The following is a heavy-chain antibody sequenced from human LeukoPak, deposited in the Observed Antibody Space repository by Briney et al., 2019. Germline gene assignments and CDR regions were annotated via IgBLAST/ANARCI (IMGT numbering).Heavy chain of an antibody. D-gene: IGHD3-22*01. Sequence: SETLSLTCTVSGYSISSGYYWGWIRQPPGKGLEWIGSIYHSGSTYYNPSLKSRVTMSVDTSRNQFSLNLTSVTAADTAVYYCARRRSSGNYYFDFWGQGTLVTVSS. CDR3: ARRRSSGNYYFDF. CDR1: GYSISSGYY. J-gene: IGHJ4*02. CDR2: IYHSGST. V-gene: IGHV4-38-2*02.